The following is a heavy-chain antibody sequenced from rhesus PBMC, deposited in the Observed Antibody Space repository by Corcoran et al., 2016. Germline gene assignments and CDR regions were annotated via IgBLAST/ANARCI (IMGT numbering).Heavy chain of an antibody. CDR2: ISGSGGST. V-gene: IGHV4-173*01. Sequence: QLQLQESGPGLVKPSDTLSLTCAVSGGSISSNWWSWISQPQGKGLEWIGRISGSGGSTSDNPSLKSRVTISTDTSNNHLALKLISVTAADTAVYYCARDLLTDRNFDYGGQGVLVTVSS. D-gene: IGHD7-45*01. CDR1: GGSISSNW. CDR3: ARDLLTDRNFDY. J-gene: IGHJ4*01.